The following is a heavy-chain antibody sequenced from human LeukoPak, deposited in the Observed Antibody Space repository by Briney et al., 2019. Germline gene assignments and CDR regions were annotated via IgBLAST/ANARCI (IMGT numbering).Heavy chain of an antibody. D-gene: IGHD6-13*01. CDR1: GGSISSGGYY. CDR3: GGQQLGNDAFDI. J-gene: IGHJ3*02. V-gene: IGHV4-30-2*01. Sequence: SETLSLTCTVSGGSISSGGYYWSWIRQPPGKGLEWIGYIYHSGSTYYNPSFKSRVTISVDRSKNQFSLKLSSVTAADTAVYYCGGQQLGNDAFDIWGQGTMVTVSS. CDR2: IYHSGST.